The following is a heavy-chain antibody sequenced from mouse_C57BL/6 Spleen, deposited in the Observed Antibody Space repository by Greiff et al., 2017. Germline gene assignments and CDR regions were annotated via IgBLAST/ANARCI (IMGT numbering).Heavy chain of an antibody. V-gene: IGHV3-1*01. Sequence: EVQLQESGPGMVKPSQSLSLTCTVTGYSITSGYDWHWIRHFPGNKLEWMGYISYSGSTNYNPSLKSRISITHDTSKNHFFLKLNSVTTEDTATYYCARAEGDGNYGWFAYWGQGTLVTVSA. D-gene: IGHD2-1*01. CDR1: GYSITSGYD. CDR3: ARAEGDGNYGWFAY. J-gene: IGHJ3*01. CDR2: ISYSGST.